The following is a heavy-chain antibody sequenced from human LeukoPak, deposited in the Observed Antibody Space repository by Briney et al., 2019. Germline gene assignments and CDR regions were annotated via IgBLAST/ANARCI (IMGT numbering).Heavy chain of an antibody. V-gene: IGHV4-59*01. CDR2: IYYSGST. CDR3: ARDTAMKR. CDR1: GGSISSYY. J-gene: IGHJ4*02. Sequence: SETLFLTCTVSGGSISSYYWSWIRQPPGKGLEWIGYIYYSGSTNYNPSLKSRVTISVDTSKNQFSLKLSSVTAADTAVYYCARDTAMKRWGQGTLVTVSS. D-gene: IGHD5-18*01.